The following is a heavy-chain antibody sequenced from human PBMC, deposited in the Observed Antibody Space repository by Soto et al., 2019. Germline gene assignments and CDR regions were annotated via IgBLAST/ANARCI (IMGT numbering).Heavy chain of an antibody. D-gene: IGHD3-10*01. CDR2: IGTAGDT. V-gene: IGHV3-13*01. J-gene: IGHJ4*02. CDR3: AKGFGELLNPYYFDY. CDR1: GFTFSSYD. Sequence: EVQLVESGGGLVQPGGSLRLSCAASGFTFSSYDMHWVRQATGKGLEWVSAIGTAGDTYYPGSVKGRFTISRENAKITLYLQMNSLRAEDTAVYYCAKGFGELLNPYYFDYWGQGTLVTVCS.